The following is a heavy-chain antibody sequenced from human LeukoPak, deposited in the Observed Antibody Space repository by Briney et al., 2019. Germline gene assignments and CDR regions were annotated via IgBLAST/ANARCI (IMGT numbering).Heavy chain of an antibody. J-gene: IGHJ6*04. Sequence: GGSLRLSCAASGFTFSSYEMNWVRQAPGKGLEWVSYISSSGSTIYYADSVKGRFTISRDNAKNSLCLQMNSLRAEATAVYYLAKLGITMIGGVWGKGTTVTIPS. V-gene: IGHV3-48*03. CDR1: GFTFSSYE. CDR3: AKLGITMIGGV. D-gene: IGHD3-10*02. CDR2: ISSSGSTI.